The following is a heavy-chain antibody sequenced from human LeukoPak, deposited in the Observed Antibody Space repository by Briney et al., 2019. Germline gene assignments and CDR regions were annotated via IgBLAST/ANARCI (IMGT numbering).Heavy chain of an antibody. CDR2: IYYSGST. CDR1: GGSISSSSYY. J-gene: IGHJ6*03. Sequence: PSETLSLTCTVSGGSISSSSYYWGWIRQPPGKGLEWIGSIYYSGSTYYNPSLKSRVTISVDTSKNQFSLKLSSVTAADTAVYYCAREYSYYMDVWGKGTTVTVSS. CDR3: AREYSYYMDV. V-gene: IGHV4-39*07.